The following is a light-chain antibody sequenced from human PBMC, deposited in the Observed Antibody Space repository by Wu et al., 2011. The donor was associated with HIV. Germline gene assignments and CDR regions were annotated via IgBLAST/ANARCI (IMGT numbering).Light chain of an antibody. V-gene: IGKV3-15*01. Sequence: LTQSPGTLSLSPGERATLSCRASQSVGNNLAWYQQKSGQAPRLLIYGASTRSTGVPARFSGSGSGTEFTLTISSLQSEDLAIYYCQQYNYWLYSFG. CDR3: QQYNYWLYS. CDR2: GAS. J-gene: IGKJ2*01. CDR1: QSVGNN.